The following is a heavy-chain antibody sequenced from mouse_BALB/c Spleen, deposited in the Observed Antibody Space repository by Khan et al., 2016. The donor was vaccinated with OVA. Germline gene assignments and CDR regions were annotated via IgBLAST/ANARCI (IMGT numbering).Heavy chain of an antibody. J-gene: IGHJ2*01. CDR2: INPTSAYT. CDR3: ARDRIDY. CDR1: GYTFTTYW. V-gene: IGHV1-7*01. Sequence: VPLQQSGAELAKPGASVKMSCKASGYTFTTYWMHWVKQRPGQGLEWIGYINPTSAYTDYNEKFKDKATLSADKSSSTAYMQLSSLTSEDSAVYYCARDRIDYWGQGTTLTVSS.